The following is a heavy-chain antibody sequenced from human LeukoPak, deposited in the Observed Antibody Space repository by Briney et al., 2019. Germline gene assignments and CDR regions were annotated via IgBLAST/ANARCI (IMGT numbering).Heavy chain of an antibody. CDR3: ARDDSDLGYCSGGSCGI. D-gene: IGHD2-15*01. J-gene: IGHJ3*02. CDR2: IYYSGST. Sequence: SETLSLTCTVSGGSISSGDYYWSWIRQPPGKGLEWIGYIYYSGSTYYNPSLKSRVTISVDTSKNQFSLKLSSVTAADTAVYYCARDDSDLGYCSGGSCGIWGQGTMVTASS. CDR1: GGSISSGDYY. V-gene: IGHV4-30-4*01.